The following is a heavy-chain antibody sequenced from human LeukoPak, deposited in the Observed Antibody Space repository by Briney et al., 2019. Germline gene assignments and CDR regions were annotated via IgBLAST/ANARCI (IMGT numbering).Heavy chain of an antibody. CDR3: AKLPGGGTVMSYYFYYMDV. V-gene: IGHV3-23*01. CDR1: GFTFSSYA. D-gene: IGHD3-16*02. CDR2: ISGSGGST. Sequence: GGPLRLSCAASGFTFSSYAMSWVRQAPGKGLEWVSVISGSGGSTNYGDSVKGRFTISRDNSKNTLYLQMNSLRAEDTAVYYCAKLPGGGTVMSYYFYYMDVWGKGTTVTVSS. J-gene: IGHJ6*03.